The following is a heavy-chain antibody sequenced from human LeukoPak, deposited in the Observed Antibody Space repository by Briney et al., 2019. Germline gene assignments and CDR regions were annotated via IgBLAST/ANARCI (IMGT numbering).Heavy chain of an antibody. Sequence: GESLKIPCQSAAYTFTSYWIGWVRQMPGKGLQWMGSIYPGDSDTTYSPSLQRQVTISADKSISTAYLQWSSLEASDTAIYYCVRLIVGSSSTGWFDPWGQGTLVTVSS. J-gene: IGHJ5*02. D-gene: IGHD6-6*01. CDR1: AYTFTSYW. V-gene: IGHV5-51*01. CDR2: IYPGDSDT. CDR3: VRLIVGSSSTGWFDP.